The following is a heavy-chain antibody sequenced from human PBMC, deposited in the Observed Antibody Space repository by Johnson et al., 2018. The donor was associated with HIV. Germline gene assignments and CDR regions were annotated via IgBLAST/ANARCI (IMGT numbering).Heavy chain of an antibody. CDR2: IRYDGSNK. Sequence: QVQLVESGGGVVQPGRSLRLSCAASGFTFSSYGMHWVRQAPGKGLEWVAFIRYDGSNKYYADSVKGRFTISRDNSKNTLYLQMNSLRAEDTAVYYCARAAYSGSHHDAFDIWGQGTMVTVSS. J-gene: IGHJ3*02. CDR1: GFTFSSYG. D-gene: IGHD1-26*01. V-gene: IGHV3-33*08. CDR3: ARAAYSGSHHDAFDI.